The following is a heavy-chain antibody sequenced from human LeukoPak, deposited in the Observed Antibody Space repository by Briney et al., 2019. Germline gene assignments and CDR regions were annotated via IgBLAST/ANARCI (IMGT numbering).Heavy chain of an antibody. CDR2: ITPSGGRT. D-gene: IGHD1-26*01. CDR3: VKDLSGSYTFDY. Sequence: PGGSLRLSCSASGFTFGNYAMHWVRQAPGKGLEYVSGITPSGGRTHYGDSLRGRFTISRDNSRNTLYLQVSSLRGEDTALYYCVKDLSGSYTFDYWGRGTLVTVSS. V-gene: IGHV3-64D*09. J-gene: IGHJ4*02. CDR1: GFTFGNYA.